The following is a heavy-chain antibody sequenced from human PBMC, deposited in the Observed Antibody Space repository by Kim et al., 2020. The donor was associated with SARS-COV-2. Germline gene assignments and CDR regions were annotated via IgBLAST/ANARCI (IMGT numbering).Heavy chain of an antibody. CDR1: GFTFSNTW. CDR2: IRSRTDGGTT. Sequence: GGSLRLSCAASGFTFSNTWMSWVRQAPGKGLEWVGLIRSRTDGGTTEDAAPVKGTLTISREECKNTLYLHRNSLETEDTAVYYCTTYAYGGKGFWGQGTLVTVSS. J-gene: IGHJ4*02. CDR3: TTYAYGGKGF. V-gene: IGHV3-15*01. D-gene: IGHD4-17*01.